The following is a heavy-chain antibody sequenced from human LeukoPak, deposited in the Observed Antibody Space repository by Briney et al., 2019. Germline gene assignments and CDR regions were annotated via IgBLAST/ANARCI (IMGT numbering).Heavy chain of an antibody. V-gene: IGHV1-46*01. Sequence: ASVKVSCKASGFAFTFSYMHWVRQAPGQGLEWMGMTDPNTGNINYARKFQGRVTVTRDTSTSTVYLELRSLKSEDTAVYYCAREPTSGSCYFDYWGQGSLVTVSS. CDR3: AREPTSGSCYFDY. D-gene: IGHD1-26*01. CDR1: GFAFTFSY. J-gene: IGHJ4*02. CDR2: TDPNTGNI.